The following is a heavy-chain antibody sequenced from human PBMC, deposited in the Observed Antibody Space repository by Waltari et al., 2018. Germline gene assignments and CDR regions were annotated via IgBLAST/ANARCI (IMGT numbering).Heavy chain of an antibody. J-gene: IGHJ4*02. V-gene: IGHV3-23*01. CDR2: IDGGGGSI. CDR1: GLPFTTCV. D-gene: IGHD1-26*01. Sequence: EVQLLESGGGWVQTGGSLRLSGAASGLPFTTCVMSWVRQAPGKGLEWVSTIDGGGGSIYYADSVKGRFTISRDNSRNTLYLQMHSLRAEDTAIYYCANTCYLHSGKGSGFDYWGQGPLVTVSS. CDR3: ANTCYLHSGKGSGFDY.